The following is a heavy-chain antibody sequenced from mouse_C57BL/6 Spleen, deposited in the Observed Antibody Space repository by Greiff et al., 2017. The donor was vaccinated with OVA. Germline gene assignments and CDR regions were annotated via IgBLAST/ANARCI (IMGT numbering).Heavy chain of an antibody. CDR3: ARDHWDGDYAMDY. CDR1: GFTFSDYY. D-gene: IGHD4-1*01. J-gene: IGHJ4*01. Sequence: EVQLQESEGGLVQPGSSMKLSCTASGFTFSDYYMAWVRQVPEKGLEWVANINYDGSSTYYLDSLKSRFIISRDNAKNILYLQMSSLKSEDTATYYCARDHWDGDYAMDYWGQGTSVTGSS. CDR2: INYDGSST. V-gene: IGHV5-16*01.